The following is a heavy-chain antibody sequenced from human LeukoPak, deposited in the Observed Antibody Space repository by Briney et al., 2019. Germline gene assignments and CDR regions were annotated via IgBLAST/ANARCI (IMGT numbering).Heavy chain of an antibody. CDR1: GFTFSSYG. Sequence: GRSLRLSCAASGFTFSSYGMHWVRQAPGKGLKWVAVIWYDGSNKYYADSVKGRFTISRDNSKNTLYLQMNSLRAEDTAVYYCARGVGGYSYGTDYWGQGTLVTVSS. CDR3: ARGVGGYSYGTDY. D-gene: IGHD5-18*01. V-gene: IGHV3-33*01. J-gene: IGHJ4*02. CDR2: IWYDGSNK.